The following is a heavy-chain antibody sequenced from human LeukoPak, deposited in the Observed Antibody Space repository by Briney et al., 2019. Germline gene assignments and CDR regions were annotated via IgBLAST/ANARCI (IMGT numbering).Heavy chain of an antibody. J-gene: IGHJ4*02. CDR1: GFTFSSYG. CDR2: ISGSGGST. Sequence: PGGSLRLSCAASGFTFSSYGMSWVRQAPGKGLEWVSAISGSGGSTYYADSVKGRFTISRDNAKNSLYLQMNSLRAEDTAVYYCAKGTFDTAMVKGYWGQGTLVTVSS. CDR3: AKGTFDTAMVKGY. D-gene: IGHD5-18*01. V-gene: IGHV3-23*01.